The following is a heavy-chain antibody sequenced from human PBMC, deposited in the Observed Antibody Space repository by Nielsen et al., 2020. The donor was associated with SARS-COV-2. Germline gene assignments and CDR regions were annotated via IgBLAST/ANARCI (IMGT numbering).Heavy chain of an antibody. J-gene: IGHJ4*02. CDR2: IDPSDSYT. V-gene: IGHV5-10-1*01. CDR1: GYSFSSYW. Sequence: GESLKISCKGSGYSFSSYWITWVRQMPGKGLEWMGRIDPSDSYTNYSPSFQGHVTISADRSISTAYLQWSSLKASDSAIYYCARGMPDANTFDFWGQGTLVTVSS. CDR3: ARGMPDANTFDF. D-gene: IGHD2-2*01.